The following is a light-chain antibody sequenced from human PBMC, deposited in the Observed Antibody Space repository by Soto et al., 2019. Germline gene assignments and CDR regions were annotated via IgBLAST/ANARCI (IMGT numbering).Light chain of an antibody. CDR1: NSDVGVYKF. V-gene: IGLV2-11*01. CDR2: DVT. Sequence: QSALTQPRSVSGSPGQSVTISCTGSNSDVGVYKFVSWLQHNPGEAPKVMIYDVTQRPSGVPDRFSGTKSGNTASLTISGLQAEDEADYYCCSYAGSYTWVFGSGTKLTVL. CDR3: CSYAGSYTWV. J-gene: IGLJ1*01.